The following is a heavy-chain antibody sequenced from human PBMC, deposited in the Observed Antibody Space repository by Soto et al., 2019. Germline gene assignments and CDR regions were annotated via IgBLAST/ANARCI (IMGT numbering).Heavy chain of an antibody. D-gene: IGHD1-26*01. J-gene: IGHJ4*02. CDR1: GFTFSGSA. V-gene: IGHV3-73*02. Sequence: EVQLVESGGGLVQPGGSLKLSCAASGFTFSGSAMHWVRQASGKGLEWVGRIRSKANSYATAYAASVKGRFTISRDDSKNTAYLQMNSLKTGDTAVYYCTGMGATGYWGQGTLVTVSS. CDR3: TGMGATGY. CDR2: IRSKANSYAT.